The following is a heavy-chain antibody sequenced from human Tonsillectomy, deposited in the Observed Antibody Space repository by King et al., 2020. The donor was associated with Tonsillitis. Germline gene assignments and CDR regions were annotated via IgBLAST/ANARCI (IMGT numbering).Heavy chain of an antibody. CDR3: ARDSDYGDYGFDY. D-gene: IGHD4-17*01. CDR1: GFTFSKFA. Sequence: VQLVESGGGVVQPGRSLRLSCAASGFTFSKFAMHWVLQAPGRGLEWMAVISYDGRNEYYADSVKGRFTISRDKSKNTLYLQMNSLSAEDTAVYYCARDSDYGDYGFDYWGQGTLVTVSS. J-gene: IGHJ4*02. V-gene: IGHV3-30*04. CDR2: ISYDGRNE.